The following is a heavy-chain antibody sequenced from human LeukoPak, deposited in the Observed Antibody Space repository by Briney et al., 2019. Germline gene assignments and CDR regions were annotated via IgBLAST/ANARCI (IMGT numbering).Heavy chain of an antibody. CDR3: ARGLSEFYYDSSGYPL. D-gene: IGHD3-22*01. CDR1: GYTFTSYA. J-gene: IGHJ4*02. CDR2: INTNTGNP. V-gene: IGHV7-4-1*02. Sequence: ASVKVSCKASGYTFTSYAMNWMRQAPGQGLEWMGWINTNTGNPTYVQGFTGRFVFSLDTSVGTAYLQISSLKAEDTAVYYCARGLSEFYYDSSGYPLWGQGTLVTVSS.